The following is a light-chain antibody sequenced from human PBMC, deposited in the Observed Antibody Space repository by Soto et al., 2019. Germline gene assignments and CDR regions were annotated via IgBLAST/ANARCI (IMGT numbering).Light chain of an antibody. V-gene: IGKV1-8*01. Sequence: AIRMTQSPSSLSASTGDGVTITCRASQGVSNYLAWYQQKPGQAPKVLIHAASTLQGGVPSRFSGSGSGTDFTLTISGLQSDDFATYFCQQYYTYPWTFGPGTKVDIK. CDR1: QGVSNY. J-gene: IGKJ1*01. CDR2: AAS. CDR3: QQYYTYPWT.